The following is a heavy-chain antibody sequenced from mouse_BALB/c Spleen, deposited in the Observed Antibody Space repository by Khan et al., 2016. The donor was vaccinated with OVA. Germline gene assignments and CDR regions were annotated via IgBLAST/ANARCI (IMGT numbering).Heavy chain of an antibody. CDR1: GYTFTSYW. Sequence: QVQLQQSGAELAKPGASVKMSCKASGYTFTSYWMHWVKQRPGQGLEWIGFINPTTGYTEYNQKFKDKATLTADKSSSTAYMQLSSLTSEDSAVDYCARSPTMITQFSYWGQGTLVTVSA. V-gene: IGHV1-7*01. CDR2: INPTTGYT. J-gene: IGHJ3*01. CDR3: ARSPTMITQFSY. D-gene: IGHD2-4*01.